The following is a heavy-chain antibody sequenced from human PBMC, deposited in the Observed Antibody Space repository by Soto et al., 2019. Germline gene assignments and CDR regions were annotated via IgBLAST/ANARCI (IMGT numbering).Heavy chain of an antibody. CDR1: GGTFSSYA. V-gene: IGHV1-69*06. CDR3: ARTLEHCTNGVCYEYNWFDP. Sequence: ASVKVSCKASGGTFSSYAISWVRQAPGQGLEWMGGIIPIFGTANYAQKFQGRVTITADKSTSTAYMELSSLRSEDTAVYYCARTLEHCTNGVCYEYNWFDPWGQGTLVTVSS. CDR2: IIPIFGTA. D-gene: IGHD2-8*01. J-gene: IGHJ5*02.